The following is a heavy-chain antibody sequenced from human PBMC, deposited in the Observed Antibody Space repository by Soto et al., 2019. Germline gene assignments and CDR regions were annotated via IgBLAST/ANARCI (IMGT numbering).Heavy chain of an antibody. V-gene: IGHV1-18*04. J-gene: IGHJ4*02. CDR3: ATLNSRVDL. Sequence: QVQLVQSGAEVKKPGASVKVSCKASGYTFTSYGISGVRQAPGQGLEWMGWISAYNGNTNYAQKLQGRVTMTTDTATSTAYTELRSLRSDDTAVYSCATLNSRVDLWGQGTLVPVSS. CDR2: ISAYNGNT. D-gene: IGHD5-12*01. CDR1: GYTFTSYG.